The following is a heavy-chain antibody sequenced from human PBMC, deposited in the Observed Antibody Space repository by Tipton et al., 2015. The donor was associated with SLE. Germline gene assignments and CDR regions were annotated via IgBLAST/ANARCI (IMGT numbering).Heavy chain of an antibody. CDR1: GYTFANYG. CDR2: ISAYNGNT. D-gene: IGHD3-9*01. J-gene: IGHJ4*02. Sequence: QLVQSGVEVKKPGASVKVSCQASGYTFANYGVSWVRQAPGQGLEWMGWISAYNGNTKYSQRLQDRVIMTTDTSRSTAYMELRSLRSDDTAVYYCARDLYPVYDVLTGYYTDYWGQGTLVTVSS. V-gene: IGHV1-18*01. CDR3: ARDLYPVYDVLTGYYTDY.